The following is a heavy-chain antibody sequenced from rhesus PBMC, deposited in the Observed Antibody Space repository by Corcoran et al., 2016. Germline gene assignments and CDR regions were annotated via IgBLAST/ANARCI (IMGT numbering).Heavy chain of an antibody. Sequence: QVQLQESGPGVVKPSETLSLTCVVSGGSIRDSYRWSWILQPPWNGLEWIGYIPGSYTNTNYNSALKVRVTITKAPCKTQFSVQRSSVTAADTAVYDCVRGDICTGGGCHVDFWGQGVLVAGSS. V-gene: IGHV4S10*01. J-gene: IGHJ4*01. CDR1: GGSIRDSYR. CDR3: VRGDICTGGGCHVDF. CDR2: IPGSYTNT. D-gene: IGHD2-21*01.